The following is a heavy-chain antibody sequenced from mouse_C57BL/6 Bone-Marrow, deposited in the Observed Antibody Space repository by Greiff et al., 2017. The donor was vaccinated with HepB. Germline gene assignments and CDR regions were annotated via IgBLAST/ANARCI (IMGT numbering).Heavy chain of an antibody. V-gene: IGHV1-19*01. D-gene: IGHD2-4*01. CDR1: GYTFTDYY. Sequence: EVQLQQSGPVLVKPGASVKMSCKASGYTFTDYYMNWVKQSHGKSLEWIGVINPYNGGTSYNQKFKGKATLTVDKSSSTAYMELNSLTSEDSAVYYCAREGYYDYYYFDDWGQGTTLTVSS. CDR2: INPYNGGT. CDR3: AREGYYDYYYFDD. J-gene: IGHJ2*01.